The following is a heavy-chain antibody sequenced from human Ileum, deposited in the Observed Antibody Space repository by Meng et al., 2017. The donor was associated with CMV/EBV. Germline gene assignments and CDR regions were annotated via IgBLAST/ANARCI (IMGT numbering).Heavy chain of an antibody. CDR2: IYTNRSA. CDR1: GGSVNSGNYY. CDR3: TSEPPGE. V-gene: IGHV4-61*02. Sequence: QAPLQQPCPGVVKPSQSLSPPCFVAGGSVNSGNYYWGCVRQPAGKGLEWIGRIYTNRSAGYNPSLKSRVTISMDTSDNQFSLTLNSVTAADTAFYYCTSEPPGEWGQGTLVTVSS. D-gene: IGHD1-14*01. J-gene: IGHJ4*02.